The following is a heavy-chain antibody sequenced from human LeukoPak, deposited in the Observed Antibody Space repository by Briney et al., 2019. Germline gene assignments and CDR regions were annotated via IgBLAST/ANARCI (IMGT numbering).Heavy chain of an antibody. CDR3: ARDPRKWELPDARCFDP. CDR2: IYTSGST. Sequence: SETLTLTCTVSGGSMSTYYWSWIRQPAGKGLEGIGRIYTSGSTNYNPSLKSRVTLSVDTSKNQFSLKLSSVTAADTAVYYCARDPRKWELPDARCFDPWGQGTSVTVSS. J-gene: IGHJ5*02. D-gene: IGHD1-26*01. V-gene: IGHV4-4*07. CDR1: GGSMSTYY.